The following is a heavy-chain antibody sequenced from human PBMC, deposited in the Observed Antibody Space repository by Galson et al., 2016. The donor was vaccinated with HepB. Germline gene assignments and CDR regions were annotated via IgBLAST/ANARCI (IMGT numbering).Heavy chain of an antibody. D-gene: IGHD6-19*01. CDR1: GFTFSSYG. V-gene: IGHV3-23*01. CDR3: AKPHIAVAGHGGLAFNM. J-gene: IGHJ3*02. CDR2: ITGSGGRT. Sequence: SLRLSCAASGFTFSSYGMSWVRQAPGKGLEGVSGITGSGGRTYYADSVRGRFTISRDNSKNTLYLQINSLRAEDTSVYYCAKPHIAVAGHGGLAFNMWGQGTMVTVSS.